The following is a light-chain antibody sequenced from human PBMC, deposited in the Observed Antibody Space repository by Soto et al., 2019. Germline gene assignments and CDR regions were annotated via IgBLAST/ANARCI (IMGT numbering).Light chain of an antibody. CDR3: QQSYCSPPT. J-gene: IGKJ1*01. CDR1: QSISNH. V-gene: IGKV1-39*01. Sequence: IQMTPSPSKLSASVEDSVSITCRASQSISNHLNWYQQKPGKAPKLLIFAASSLQSGVPSRFSGSRSGPDFTLTISSLQPEDFATYYCQQSYCSPPTFGQGTKVDI. CDR2: AAS.